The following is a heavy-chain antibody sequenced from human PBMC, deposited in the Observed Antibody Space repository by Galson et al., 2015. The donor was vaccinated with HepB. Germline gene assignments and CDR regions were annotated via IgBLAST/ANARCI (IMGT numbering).Heavy chain of an antibody. Sequence: SVKVSCKASGYTFTSYGISWVRQAPGQGLEWMGIINPSGGSTSYAQKFQGRVTMTRDTSTSTVYMKLSSLRSEDSAVYYCARDGMDYYDSSGYYFYYYYYMDVWGKGTTVTVSS. CDR3: ARDGMDYYDSSGYYFYYYYYMDV. J-gene: IGHJ6*03. CDR2: INPSGGST. D-gene: IGHD3-22*01. V-gene: IGHV1-46*01. CDR1: GYTFTSYG.